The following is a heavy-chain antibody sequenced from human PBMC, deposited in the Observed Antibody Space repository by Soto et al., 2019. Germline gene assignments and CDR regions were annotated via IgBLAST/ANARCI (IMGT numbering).Heavy chain of an antibody. CDR1: GGSISSYY. D-gene: IGHD5-12*01. Sequence: SETLSLTCTVSGGSISSYYWSWIRQPPGKGLEWIGYIYYSGSTNYNPSLKSRVTISVDTSKNQFSLKLSSVTAADTAVYYCARHFSYEIATFDYWGQGTLVTVSS. CDR3: ARHFSYEIATFDY. V-gene: IGHV4-59*08. J-gene: IGHJ4*02. CDR2: IYYSGST.